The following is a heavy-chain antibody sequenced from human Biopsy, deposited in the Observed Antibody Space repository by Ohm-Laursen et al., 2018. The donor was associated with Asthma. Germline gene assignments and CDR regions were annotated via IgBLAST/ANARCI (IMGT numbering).Heavy chain of an antibody. CDR2: INPSGGST. Sequence: ATVKISCNASGYTFTSYYMHWVRQAPGQGLEWMGIINPSGGSTSYAQKFQGRVTMTRDTSTSTVYMELSSLRSEDTAVYYCARAGALIVGATMGYWGQGTLVTVSS. D-gene: IGHD1-26*01. V-gene: IGHV1-46*01. J-gene: IGHJ4*02. CDR3: ARAGALIVGATMGY. CDR1: GYTFTSYY.